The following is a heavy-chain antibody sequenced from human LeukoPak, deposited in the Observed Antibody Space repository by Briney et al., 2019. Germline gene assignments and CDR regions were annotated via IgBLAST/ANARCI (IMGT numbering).Heavy chain of an antibody. CDR1: GGSISSGGYY. J-gene: IGHJ3*02. V-gene: IGHV4-30-2*01. Sequence: SETLSLTCTVSGGSISSGGYYWSWIRQPPGKGLEWIGYIFHSGSTYYNPSLKSRVTISVDRSKNQFSLKLSSVTVADTAVYYCAGDPGYSGSYLAFDIWGQGTMVTVSS. CDR2: IFHSGST. D-gene: IGHD1-26*01. CDR3: AGDPGYSGSYLAFDI.